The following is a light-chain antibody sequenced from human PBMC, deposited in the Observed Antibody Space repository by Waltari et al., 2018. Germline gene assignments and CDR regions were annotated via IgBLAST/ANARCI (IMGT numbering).Light chain of an antibody. V-gene: IGKV2-30*02. J-gene: IGKJ1*01. Sequence: EVVMTQSLLSLPVTLAPPASIPCRSLQSLVHSAGNTYLSWFQQRLGQSPRRLIYKVSNRDSGVPDRFSGSGSGTDFTLKISRVEAEDVGVYYCMQGTHWPPWTFGQGTKVEIQ. CDR2: KVS. CDR1: QSLVHSAGNTY. CDR3: MQGTHWPPWT.